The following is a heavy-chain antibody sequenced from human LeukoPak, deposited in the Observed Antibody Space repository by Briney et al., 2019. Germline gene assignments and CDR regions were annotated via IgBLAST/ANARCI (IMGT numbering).Heavy chain of an antibody. D-gene: IGHD2-21*01. Sequence: GRSLRLSCAASGFSFNSHGMHWVRQAPDKGLEWAAVISDDGSKGYYADSVKGRFTISRENSKNVLYLQMSSLRAEDTAVYYCAKDYNRGLPDYWGQGTLVIVSS. J-gene: IGHJ4*02. V-gene: IGHV3-30*18. CDR1: GFSFNSHG. CDR2: ISDDGSKG. CDR3: AKDYNRGLPDY.